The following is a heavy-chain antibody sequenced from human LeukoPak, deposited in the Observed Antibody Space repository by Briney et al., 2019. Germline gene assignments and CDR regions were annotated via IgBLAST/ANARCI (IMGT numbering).Heavy chain of an antibody. V-gene: IGHV4-34*01. CDR1: GGSFSGYD. CDR3: ARGYRGRSSSWYVN. J-gene: IGHJ4*02. CDR2: INHSGST. D-gene: IGHD6-13*01. Sequence: SETLSLTCAVYGGSFSGYDWSWIRQPPGKGLEWIGEINHSGSTNYNPSLKSRGTISADTSKKQFSLKLSSVTAADTAVYYCARGYRGRSSSWYVNWGQGTLVTVSS.